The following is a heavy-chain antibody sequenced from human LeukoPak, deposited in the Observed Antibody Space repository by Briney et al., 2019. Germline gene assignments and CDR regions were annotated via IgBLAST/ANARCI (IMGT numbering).Heavy chain of an antibody. Sequence: GESLKISCKGSGYTFSNNWIGWVRQMPGKGLEWVGTIHPGDSQTRYSPSFQGQVTISADKSISTAYLQWSSLKASDIAMYYCARLSAGSHFHLDSWGQGTLVTVSS. CDR3: ARLSAGSHFHLDS. J-gene: IGHJ4*02. CDR2: IHPGDSQT. D-gene: IGHD1-26*01. CDR1: GYTFSNNW. V-gene: IGHV5-51*01.